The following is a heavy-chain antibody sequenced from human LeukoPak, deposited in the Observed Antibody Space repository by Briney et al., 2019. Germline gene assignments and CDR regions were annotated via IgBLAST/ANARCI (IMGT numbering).Heavy chain of an antibody. CDR1: GGTFSSYA. D-gene: IGHD2-2*01. Sequence: SVNVSCKASGGTFSSYAISWVRQAPGQGLEWMGEIIPIFGTANYAQKFQGRVTITADESTSTAYMELSSLRSEDTAVYYCARGPLGYCSSTSCYQYYYYYGMDVWGQGTTVTVSS. CDR3: ARGPLGYCSSTSCYQYYYYYGMDV. V-gene: IGHV1-69*01. J-gene: IGHJ6*02. CDR2: IIPIFGTA.